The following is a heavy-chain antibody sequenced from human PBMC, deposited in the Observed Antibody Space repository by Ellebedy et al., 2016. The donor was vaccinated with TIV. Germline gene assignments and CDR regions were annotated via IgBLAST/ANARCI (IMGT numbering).Heavy chain of an antibody. CDR3: ATDGSYGDYRSPTHAFVM. V-gene: IGHV3-7*01. CDR2: INQGGSER. D-gene: IGHD4-17*01. CDR1: GFSFRSYW. Sequence: GESLKISCAASGFSFRSYWMSWVRQAPGKGLEWVANINQGGSERHYVDSVKGRFTIARDNAKNSLFLQMSSLRVEDTAVYYCATDGSYGDYRSPTHAFVMWGQGTMVAVSS. J-gene: IGHJ3*02.